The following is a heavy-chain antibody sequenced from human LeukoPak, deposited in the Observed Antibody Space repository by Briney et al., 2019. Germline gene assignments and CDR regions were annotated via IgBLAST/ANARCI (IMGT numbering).Heavy chain of an antibody. CDR3: AKEGGDWGEGYFDY. CDR1: GFTFSDSY. CDR2: ISSSGGTI. D-gene: IGHD7-27*01. Sequence: GGSLRLSCAASGFTFSDSYMSWIRQVPGKGLEWISYISSSGGTIYYAGSVKGRFTISRDNAKNSLYLQMNSLRAEDTAVYYCAKEGGDWGEGYFDYWGQGTLVTVSS. V-gene: IGHV3-11*01. J-gene: IGHJ4*02.